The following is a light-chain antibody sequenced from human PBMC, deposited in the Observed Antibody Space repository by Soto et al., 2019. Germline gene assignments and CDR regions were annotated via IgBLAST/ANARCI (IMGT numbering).Light chain of an antibody. V-gene: IGLV2-14*01. CDR1: SSDVGGYKY. CDR3: NSYTTTSSWV. Sequence: QSALTQHASVSGSPGQSITISCTGTSSDVGGYKYVSWYQQHPGKAPKLIIYEVTNRPSGVSNRFSGSKSGNTASLTISGLQAEDEADYYCNSYTTTSSWVFGGGTKLTVL. J-gene: IGLJ3*02. CDR2: EVT.